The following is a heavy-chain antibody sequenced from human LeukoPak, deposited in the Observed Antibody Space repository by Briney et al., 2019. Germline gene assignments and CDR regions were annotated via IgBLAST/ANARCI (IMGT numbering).Heavy chain of an antibody. J-gene: IGHJ3*02. CDR2: ISSSSSYI. D-gene: IGHD6-13*01. CDR3: ARDPLRIAAAGNGAFDI. V-gene: IGHV3-21*01. CDR1: GFTFSSYS. Sequence: GGSLRLSCAASGFTFSSYSMNWVRPAPGKGLEWVSSISSSSSYIYYAASVKGRFTISRDNAKNSLYLQMNSLRAEDTAVYYCARDPLRIAAAGNGAFDIWGQGTMVTVSS.